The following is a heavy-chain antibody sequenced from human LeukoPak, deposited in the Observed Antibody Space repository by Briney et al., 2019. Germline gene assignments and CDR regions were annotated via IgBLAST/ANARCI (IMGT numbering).Heavy chain of an antibody. CDR3: AKGPGFGELSLDY. V-gene: IGHV3-9*01. CDR1: GFTFDDYA. D-gene: IGHD3-16*02. Sequence: PGGSLRPSCAASGFTFDDYAMHWVRQAPGKGLEWVSGISWNSGSIGYADSVKGRFTISRDNAKNSLYLQMNSLRAEDTALYYCAKGPGFGELSLDYWGQGTLVTVSS. CDR2: ISWNSGSI. J-gene: IGHJ4*02.